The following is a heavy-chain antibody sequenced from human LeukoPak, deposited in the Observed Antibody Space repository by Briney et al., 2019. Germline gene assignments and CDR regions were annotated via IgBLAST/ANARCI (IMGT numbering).Heavy chain of an antibody. Sequence: KPSETLSLTCAVYGGSFSGYYWSWIRQPPGKGLEWIGEINHSGSTNYNPSLKSRVTISVDKSKNQLSLKLSSVTAADTAVYYCARESYYDSSGSNWFDPWGQGTLVTVSS. CDR1: GGSFSGYY. J-gene: IGHJ5*02. V-gene: IGHV4-34*01. CDR3: ARESYYDSSGSNWFDP. CDR2: INHSGST. D-gene: IGHD3-22*01.